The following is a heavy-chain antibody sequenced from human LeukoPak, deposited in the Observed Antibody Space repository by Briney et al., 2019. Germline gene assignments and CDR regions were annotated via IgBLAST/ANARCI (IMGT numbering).Heavy chain of an antibody. CDR1: DGSTTNSDYY. D-gene: IGHD6-13*01. V-gene: IGHV4-39*01. Sequence: PSETLSLTCTVSDGSTTNSDYYWAWIRQPPGQGLEWIGSVYYGGITYYNPSLKSRVSISLDTSKSQSSLNLTSVTAADTAVYYCARRKLYSSSWNGDSFDVWGLGPMVTVSS. J-gene: IGHJ3*01. CDR2: VYYGGIT. CDR3: ARRKLYSSSWNGDSFDV.